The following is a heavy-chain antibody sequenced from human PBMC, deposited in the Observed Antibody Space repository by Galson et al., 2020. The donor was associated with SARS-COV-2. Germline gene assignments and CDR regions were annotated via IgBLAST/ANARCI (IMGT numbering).Heavy chain of an antibody. D-gene: IGHD1-26*01. V-gene: IGHV3-33*01. Sequence: GGSLRLSCAASGFTFSSYGMHWVRQAPGKGLEWVAVIWYDGSNKYYADSVKGRFTISRDNSKNTLYLQMNSLRAEDTAVYYCARGPFGSTIVGATSGCDYWGQGTLVTVSS. CDR1: GFTFSSYG. CDR3: ARGPFGSTIVGATSGCDY. J-gene: IGHJ4*02. CDR2: IWYDGSNK.